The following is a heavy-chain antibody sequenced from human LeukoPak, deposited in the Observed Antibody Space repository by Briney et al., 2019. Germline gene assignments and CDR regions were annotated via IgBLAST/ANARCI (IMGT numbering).Heavy chain of an antibody. J-gene: IGHJ4*02. D-gene: IGHD5-18*01. Sequence: GSLRLSCAASGFTFSGYWMSWVRQAPGKGLEWVANIKQDGSEKYYVDSVKGRFTISRDNAKNSLYLQMNSLRAEDTAVYYCASFEDTAMVVKEDYWGQGTLVTVSS. CDR2: IKQDGSEK. V-gene: IGHV3-7*01. CDR1: GFTFSGYW. CDR3: ASFEDTAMVVKEDY.